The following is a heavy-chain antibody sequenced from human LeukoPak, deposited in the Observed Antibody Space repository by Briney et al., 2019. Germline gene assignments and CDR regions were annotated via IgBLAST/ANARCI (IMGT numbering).Heavy chain of an antibody. D-gene: IGHD4-17*01. V-gene: IGHV3-48*04. CDR2: ISSSSSTI. CDR3: AREGRRDYGDYPYYFDY. CDR1: GFTFSSYS. J-gene: IGHJ4*02. Sequence: PGGSLRLSCAASGFTFSSYSMNWVRQAPGKGLEWVSYISSSSSTIYYADSVKGRFTISRDNAKNSLYLQMNTLRAEDTAVYYCAREGRRDYGDYPYYFDYWGQGTLVTVSS.